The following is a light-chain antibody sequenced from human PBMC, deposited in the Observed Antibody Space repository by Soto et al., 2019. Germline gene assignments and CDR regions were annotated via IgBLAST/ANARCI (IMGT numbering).Light chain of an antibody. V-gene: IGLV2-14*01. J-gene: IGLJ2*01. CDR2: EVS. CDR1: SSDVGGYNY. CDR3: SSYTSSSTLEV. Sequence: QSALTQPASVSGSPGQSITISCTGTSSDVGGYNYVSWYQQHPGQAPKLMIYEVSNRPSGLSNRCSSSKSGNTDTLTISGLQAEDEADYYCSSYTSSSTLEVFGGGTKVTV.